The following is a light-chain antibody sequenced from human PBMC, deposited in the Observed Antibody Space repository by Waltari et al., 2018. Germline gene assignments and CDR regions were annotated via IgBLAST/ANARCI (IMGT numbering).Light chain of an antibody. CDR3: QQGYSYPVT. CDR2: RAS. J-gene: IGKJ3*01. Sequence: DIQMTQSPSSLSASVGDTVTITCQASQGIGNNLNWYQQKQGKAPKFLICRASNLQSGIPSRFSGSGSGTDFTLTINSLQPEDFATYYCQQGYSYPVTFGPGTKLDI. CDR1: QGIGNN. V-gene: IGKV1-16*01.